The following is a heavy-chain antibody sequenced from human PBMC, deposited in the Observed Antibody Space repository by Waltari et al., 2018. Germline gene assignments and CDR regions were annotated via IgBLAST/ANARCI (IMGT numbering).Heavy chain of an antibody. D-gene: IGHD3-9*01. Sequence: QVQLVQSGAEVKKPGSSVKVSCKASGGTFSSYAISWVRQAPGQGLEWMGRIIPIFGTANYAQKFQGRVTITADESTSTAYMELSSLRSEDTAVYYCARDSPPFYDILTGYPPLSDYYYGMDVWGQGTTVTVSS. V-gene: IGHV1-69*15. CDR1: GGTFSSYA. J-gene: IGHJ6*02. CDR2: IIPIFGTA. CDR3: ARDSPPFYDILTGYPPLSDYYYGMDV.